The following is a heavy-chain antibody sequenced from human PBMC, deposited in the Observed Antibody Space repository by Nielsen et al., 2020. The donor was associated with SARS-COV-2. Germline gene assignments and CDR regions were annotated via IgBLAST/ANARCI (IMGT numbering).Heavy chain of an antibody. D-gene: IGHD3-10*01. Sequence: SETLSLTCTVSNGSISNRDYYWGWIRQPPGKGLEWIGSFYYSGSTYYSPFLQGRVTISVDTSRNQFSLKLTFVTAADTAVYYCARGQGSGSYPVDSWGQGTLVTVSS. CDR1: NGSISNRDYY. CDR2: FYYSGST. CDR3: ARGQGSGSYPVDS. J-gene: IGHJ4*02. V-gene: IGHV4-39*01.